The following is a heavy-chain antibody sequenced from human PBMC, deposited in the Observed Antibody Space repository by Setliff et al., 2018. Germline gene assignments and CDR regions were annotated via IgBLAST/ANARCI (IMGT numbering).Heavy chain of an antibody. V-gene: IGHV3-33*08. D-gene: IGHD2-15*01. CDR3: ARTCSGSGCYAGLES. J-gene: IGHJ4*02. CDR2: IWDDGVKK. Sequence: GSLRLSCAASGFTFSTYRMHWVRQAPGKGLEWVAVIWDDGVKKYHADSVKGRFTISRNNSKNTLYLQMNSLRPEDTAVYYCARTCSGSGCYAGLESWGQGTPVTVSS. CDR1: GFTFSTYR.